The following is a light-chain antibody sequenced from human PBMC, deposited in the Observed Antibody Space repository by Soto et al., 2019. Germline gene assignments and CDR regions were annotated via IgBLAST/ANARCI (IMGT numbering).Light chain of an antibody. V-gene: IGKV3-20*01. CDR1: QSISTSY. J-gene: IGKJ1*01. CDR2: GSS. CDR3: QQYGSSPKDT. Sequence: EIVLTQSPGTLSLSPGERATLSCRASQSISTSYLAWYQQKPGQAPSLVIYGSSSRANGIPARFSGSGSGTDLTLTISSLEPEDFAVYSCQQYGSSPKDTFGQGTKVDIK.